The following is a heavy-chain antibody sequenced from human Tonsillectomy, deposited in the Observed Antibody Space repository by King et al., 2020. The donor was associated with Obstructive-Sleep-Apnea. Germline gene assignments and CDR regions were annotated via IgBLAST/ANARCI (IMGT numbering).Heavy chain of an antibody. CDR1: GFTFSSYA. Sequence: VQLVESGGGVVQPGRSLRLPCAASGFTFSSYAMHWVRQAPGKGLEWVAVISSDGRNKYYADSVKGRFTISRDNSQNTLYLQMNSLRADDTAVYYCARDRGGHIYDYFFDYWGQGTLVTVSS. CDR3: ARDRGGHIYDYFFDY. V-gene: IGHV3-30-3*01. CDR2: ISSDGRNK. D-gene: IGHD5-18*01. J-gene: IGHJ4*02.